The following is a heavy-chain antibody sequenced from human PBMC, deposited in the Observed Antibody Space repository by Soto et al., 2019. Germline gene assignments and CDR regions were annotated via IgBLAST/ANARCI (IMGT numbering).Heavy chain of an antibody. CDR3: ASNHVLIWFGELSGMDV. CDR2: IDPSDSDT. CDR1: GYSFTSYW. D-gene: IGHD3-10*01. J-gene: IGHJ6*04. Sequence: GESLKISCKGSGYSFTSYWISWLRQMPGKGLEWMGRIDPSDSDTNYSPAFQGHVTISADKSISTSYLQWSSLKASDTAMYYCASNHVLIWFGELSGMDVWGKGTRVTVSS. V-gene: IGHV5-10-1*01.